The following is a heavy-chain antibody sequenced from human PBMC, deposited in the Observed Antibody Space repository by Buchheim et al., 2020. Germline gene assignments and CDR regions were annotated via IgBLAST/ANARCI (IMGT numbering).Heavy chain of an antibody. CDR2: ISSSGST. Sequence: QLQLQESGPGLVKPAETLSLNCSVSGGAIISSNFYWGWIRQPPGKGLEWIGSISSSGSTYYNPSLKSRVTVSVYTSRHTFSLKMTSVTAADTADYYCAVGDYYYMDVWGKG. J-gene: IGHJ6*03. V-gene: IGHV4-39*01. D-gene: IGHD3-16*01. CDR3: AVGDYYYMDV. CDR1: GGAIISSNFY.